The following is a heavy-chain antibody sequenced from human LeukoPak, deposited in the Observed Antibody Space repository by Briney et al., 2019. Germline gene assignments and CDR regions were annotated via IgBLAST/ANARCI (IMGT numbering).Heavy chain of an antibody. CDR1: GYTFTSYG. D-gene: IGHD3-9*01. CDR2: ISAYNGNT. Sequence: ASVKVSCKASGYTFTSYGISWVRQAPGQGLEWMGWISAYNGNTNYAHKLQGRVTMTTDTSTSTSYMELRSLRSDDTAVYYCARVEYDILTEADYGMDVWGQGTTGTVSS. CDR3: ARVEYDILTEADYGMDV. J-gene: IGHJ6*02. V-gene: IGHV1-18*01.